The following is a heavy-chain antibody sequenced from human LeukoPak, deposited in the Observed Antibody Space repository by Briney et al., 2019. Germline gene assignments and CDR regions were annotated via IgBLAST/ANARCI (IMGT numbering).Heavy chain of an antibody. CDR3: ARAITYYDILTGYPIGDYYMDV. CDR2: MNPNSGNT. V-gene: IGHV1-8*01. D-gene: IGHD3-9*01. CDR1: GYTFTSYD. Sequence: ASVKVSCKASGYTFTSYDINWVRQATGQGLEWMGWMNPNSGNTGYAQKFQGRVTMTRNTSISTAYMELSSLRSEDTAVYYCARAITYYDILTGYPIGDYYMDVWGKGTTVTASS. J-gene: IGHJ6*03.